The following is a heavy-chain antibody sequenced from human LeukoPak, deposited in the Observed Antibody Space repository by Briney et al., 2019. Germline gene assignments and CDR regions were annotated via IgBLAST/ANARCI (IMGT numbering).Heavy chain of an antibody. Sequence: SETLSLTCTVSGYSISSGYYWGWIRQPPGKGLEWIGSIYHSGSTYYNPSLKSRVTISVDTSKNQFSLKLSSVTAADTAVYYCARVPRSWHNNEPYATTKNWHFDLWGRGTLVTVSS. V-gene: IGHV4-38-2*02. CDR2: IYHSGST. D-gene: IGHD6-13*01. CDR3: ARVPRSWHNNEPYATTKNWHFDL. CDR1: GYSISSGYY. J-gene: IGHJ2*01.